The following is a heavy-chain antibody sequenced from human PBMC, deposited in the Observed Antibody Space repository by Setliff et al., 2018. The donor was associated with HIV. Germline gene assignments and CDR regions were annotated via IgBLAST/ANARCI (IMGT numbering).Heavy chain of an antibody. Sequence: GASVKVSCKASGHNSDFCIHWVQQAPGGRLAWMGRIFLRNGETGYSEKFQGRLTITADTSIDTAYMDLSSLRSEDTAVYYCTTTYVRDDYNFDFWGQGSLVTVSS. CDR2: IFLRNGET. J-gene: IGHJ4*02. CDR3: TTTYVRDDYNFDF. CDR1: GHNSDFC. V-gene: IGHV1-69-2*01. D-gene: IGHD4-4*01.